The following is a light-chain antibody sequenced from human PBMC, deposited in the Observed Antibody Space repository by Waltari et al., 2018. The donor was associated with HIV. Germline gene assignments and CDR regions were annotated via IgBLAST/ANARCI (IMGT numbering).Light chain of an antibody. CDR3: QQSYITPWT. Sequence: DIQMTQSPSSLSASVGDRVTITCRASQTIKTFLTWYQQQPGKVPKGLIYDSTSLERGVPGMFRGSGAGTDLTCDIIGLEAEDFATYVCQQSYITPWTFGQGTKIEI. J-gene: IGKJ1*01. V-gene: IGKV1-39*01. CDR2: DST. CDR1: QTIKTF.